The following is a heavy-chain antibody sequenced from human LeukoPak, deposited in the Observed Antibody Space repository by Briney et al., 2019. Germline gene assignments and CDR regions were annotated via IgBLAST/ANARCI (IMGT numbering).Heavy chain of an antibody. CDR1: GFTFSSYW. CDR3: VNLGSGSYYFDY. D-gene: IGHD3-10*01. CDR2: INTDGSRI. J-gene: IGHJ4*02. V-gene: IGHV3-74*01. Sequence: AGRSLRLSCAASGFTFSSYWMHWVRQAPGKGLVWVSRINTDGSRINYADSVKGRFTVSRDNSKNTLYLQMNSLRAEDTAVYYCVNLGSGSYYFDYWGQGTLVTVSS.